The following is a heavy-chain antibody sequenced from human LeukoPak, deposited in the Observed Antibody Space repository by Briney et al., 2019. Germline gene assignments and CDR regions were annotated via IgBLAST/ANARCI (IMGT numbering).Heavy chain of an antibody. CDR2: ISSDGNNK. Sequence: GRSLRLSCVASGFTFNTYGIHWVRQAPGKGLEWVAGISSDGNNKDYSDSVKGRLTISRGNSKNTLYLQMNSLRAEDTAVYYCAKAAYCTSTSCHFSGYAQRPLDSWGQGTLVTVSS. CDR3: AKAAYCTSTSCHFSGYAQRPLDS. D-gene: IGHD2-2*01. J-gene: IGHJ4*02. CDR1: GFTFNTYG. V-gene: IGHV3-30*18.